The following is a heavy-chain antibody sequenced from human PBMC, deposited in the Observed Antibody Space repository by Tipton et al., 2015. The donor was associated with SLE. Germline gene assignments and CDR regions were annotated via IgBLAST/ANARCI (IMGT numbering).Heavy chain of an antibody. CDR1: GGSISSGGYY. J-gene: IGHJ5*02. CDR3: ARVKGYSSSYWFDP. V-gene: IGHV4-31*03. Sequence: TLSLTCTVSGGSISSGGYYWSWIRQHPGKGLEWIGYIYYSGSTYYNPSLKSRVTISVDTSKNQFSLKLSSVTAADTAVYYCARVKGYSSSYWFDPWGQGTLVTVSS. D-gene: IGHD6-13*01. CDR2: IYYSGST.